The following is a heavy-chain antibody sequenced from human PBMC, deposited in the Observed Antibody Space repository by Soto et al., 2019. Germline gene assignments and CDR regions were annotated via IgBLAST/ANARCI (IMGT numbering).Heavy chain of an antibody. CDR1: GFTFSSYT. D-gene: IGHD5-12*01. J-gene: IGHJ4*02. CDR3: ARDRRDGYNFDY. V-gene: IGHV3-21*01. CDR2: ISSSGSYI. Sequence: EVQLVESGGGLVKPGGSLRLSCAASGFTFSSYTMNWVRQAPGKGLEWVSSISSSGSYIYYADSVKGRFTISRDNAKNSLYLQMNSLSAEDTAVYYCARDRRDGYNFDYWGQGTLVTVSS.